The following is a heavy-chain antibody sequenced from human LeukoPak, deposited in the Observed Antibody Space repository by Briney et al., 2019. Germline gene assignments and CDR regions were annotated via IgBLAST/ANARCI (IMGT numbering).Heavy chain of an antibody. D-gene: IGHD6-13*01. J-gene: IGHJ4*02. Sequence: GGSLRLSCAASGFTFSSNAMSWVRQTPGRGLEWVSAVSASGSSTYYADSVKGRFTISRDNSKNTLYLQMNSLRVEDTAIYYCAKLLAAAGTYYWGQGTLVTVSS. CDR2: VSASGSST. CDR3: AKLLAAAGTYY. CDR1: GFTFSSNA. V-gene: IGHV3-23*01.